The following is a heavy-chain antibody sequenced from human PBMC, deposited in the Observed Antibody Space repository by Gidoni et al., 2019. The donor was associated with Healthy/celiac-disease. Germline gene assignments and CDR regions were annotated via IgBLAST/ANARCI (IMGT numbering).Heavy chain of an antibody. D-gene: IGHD6-6*01. CDR2: INHSGST. V-gene: IGHV4-34*01. CDR1: VGSFRGYY. J-gene: IGHJ2*01. Sequence: QVQLQQWGAGLLKPSETLSLTCAVYVGSFRGYYWSWIRQPPGKGLEWIGEINHSGSTNYNPSLKSRVTISVDTSKNQFSLKLSSVTAADTAVYYCARGRSIAAPKRNWYFDLWGRGTLVTVSS. CDR3: ARGRSIAAPKRNWYFDL.